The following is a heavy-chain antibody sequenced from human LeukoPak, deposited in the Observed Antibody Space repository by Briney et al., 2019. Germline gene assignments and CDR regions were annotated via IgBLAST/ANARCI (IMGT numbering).Heavy chain of an antibody. J-gene: IGHJ6*02. CDR1: GFTVSSNY. Sequence: GGSLRLSCAASGFTVSSNYMSWVRQALGKGLEWVSVIYSGGSTYYADSVKGRFTISRDNSKNTLYLQMNSLRAEDTAVYYCAREPLGYYYYGMDVWGQGTTVTVSS. CDR2: IYSGGST. CDR3: AREPLGYYYYGMDV. V-gene: IGHV3-53*01.